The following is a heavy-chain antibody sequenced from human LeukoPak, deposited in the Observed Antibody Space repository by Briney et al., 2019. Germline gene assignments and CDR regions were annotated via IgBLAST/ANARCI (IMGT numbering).Heavy chain of an antibody. D-gene: IGHD4-17*01. V-gene: IGHV4-34*01. CDR3: ARVRATVYPKPFSYYYYGMDV. CDR1: GGSFSGYY. J-gene: IGHJ6*02. CDR2: INHSGST. Sequence: PSETLSLTCAVYGGSFSGYYWSWIRQPSGKGLEWIGEINHSGSTNYNPSLKSRVTISVDTSKNQFSLKLSSVTAADTAVYYCARVRATVYPKPFSYYYYGMDVWGQGTTVTVSS.